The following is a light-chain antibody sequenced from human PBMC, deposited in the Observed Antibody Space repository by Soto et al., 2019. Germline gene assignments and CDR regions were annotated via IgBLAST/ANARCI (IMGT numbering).Light chain of an antibody. V-gene: IGKV3-15*01. CDR2: AAT. CDR3: QQYNDWPVYT. Sequence: EIVMTQSPGTLSVSPGGRATLSCTASQNVHSNLAWYQHKPGQAPRLLIYAATTRATGVPARISGSGSGTDFTLTIDSLQSEDFAVYFCQQYNDWPVYTFGLGTK. J-gene: IGKJ2*01. CDR1: QNVHSN.